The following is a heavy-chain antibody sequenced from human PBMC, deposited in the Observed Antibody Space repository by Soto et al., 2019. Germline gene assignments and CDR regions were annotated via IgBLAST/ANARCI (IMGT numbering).Heavy chain of an antibody. D-gene: IGHD3-10*01. J-gene: IGHJ5*02. CDR2: IYYSGST. CDR1: GGSISSGGYY. Sequence: SETLSLTCTVSGGSISSGGYYWSWIRQHPGKGLEWIGYIYYSGSTYYNPSLKSRVTISVDTSKNQFSLKLSSVTAADTAVYYCARDRGTIVGWFDPWGQETRFTVSS. CDR3: ARDRGTIVGWFDP. V-gene: IGHV4-31*03.